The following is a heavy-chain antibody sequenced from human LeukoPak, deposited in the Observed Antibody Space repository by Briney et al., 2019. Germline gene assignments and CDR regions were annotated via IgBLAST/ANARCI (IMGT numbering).Heavy chain of an antibody. J-gene: IGHJ5*02. CDR2: MKSKPEGGTT. CDR1: GFTFVNAS. Sequence: PWGSLRLSCLTSGFTFVNASMSWVRQAPGKGLEWVGLMKSKPEGGTTFYAAPVRGRFTISRDDSRNTLYLQMTSLTIGDTGVYYCTTGNPWGQGTLVTVSS. V-gene: IGHV3-15*01. CDR3: TTGNP.